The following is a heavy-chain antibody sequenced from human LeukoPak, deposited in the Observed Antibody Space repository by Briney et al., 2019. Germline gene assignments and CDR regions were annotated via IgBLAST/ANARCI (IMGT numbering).Heavy chain of an antibody. CDR2: INHSGST. D-gene: IGHD4-11*01. V-gene: IGHV4-34*01. CDR3: ARGRLHWFDP. Sequence: SGGSLRLSCAASGFTVSGSYMNWVRQAPGKGLEWIGEINHSGSTNYNPSLKSRVTISVDTSKNQFSLKLSSVTAADTAVYYCARGRLHWFDPWGQGTLVTVSS. CDR1: GFTVSGSY. J-gene: IGHJ5*02.